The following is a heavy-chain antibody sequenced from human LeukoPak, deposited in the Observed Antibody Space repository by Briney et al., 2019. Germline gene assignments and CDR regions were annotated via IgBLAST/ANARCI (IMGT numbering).Heavy chain of an antibody. J-gene: IGHJ3*02. Sequence: GGSLRLSCAASGFTFSSYSMNWVRQAPGKGLEWVSTINSSSNIYYADSVKGRFNISRNNANNSLYLQMNSLRAEDTAVYYCARDYPGIAVAGTAAFDIWGQGTMVTVSS. V-gene: IGHV3-21*01. CDR1: GFTFSSYS. D-gene: IGHD6-19*01. CDR3: ARDYPGIAVAGTAAFDI. CDR2: INSSSNI.